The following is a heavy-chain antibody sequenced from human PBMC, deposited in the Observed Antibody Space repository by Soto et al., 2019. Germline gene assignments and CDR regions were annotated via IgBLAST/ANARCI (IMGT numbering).Heavy chain of an antibody. V-gene: IGHV1-24*01. CDR2: FDPEDGET. D-gene: IGHD6-19*01. J-gene: IGHJ3*02. CDR3: ATDHSSGWYSSHAFDI. Sequence: ASVKVSCKVSGYTLTELSMHWVRQAPGKGLEWMGGFDPEDGETIYAQKFQGRVTMTEDTSTDTAYMELSSLRSEDTAVYYCATDHSSGWYSSHAFDIWGQGTMVPGSS. CDR1: GYTLTELS.